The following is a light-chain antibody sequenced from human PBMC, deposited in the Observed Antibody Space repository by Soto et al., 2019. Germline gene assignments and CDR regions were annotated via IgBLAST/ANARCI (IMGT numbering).Light chain of an antibody. CDR1: SSNIGSNY. Sequence: QSVLTQPPSASGTPGPRVTISCSGTSSNIGSNYVYWYQQLPGTAPKLLIYRNNQRPSGVPDRFSGSKSGTSASLAISGLRSEDEADYYCAAWDDSLSGVVIGGGTKRTVL. V-gene: IGLV1-47*01. CDR3: AAWDDSLSGVV. J-gene: IGLJ3*02. CDR2: RNN.